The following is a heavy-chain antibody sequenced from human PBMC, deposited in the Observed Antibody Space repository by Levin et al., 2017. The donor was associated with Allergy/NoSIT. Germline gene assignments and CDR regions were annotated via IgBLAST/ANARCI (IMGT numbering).Heavy chain of an antibody. CDR3: ARGHHGSGIYWPSDY. CDR2: INWNGGST. CDR1: GFTFDDYG. Sequence: GGSLRLSCAASGFTFDDYGMSWVRQAPGKGLEWVSGINWNGGSTGYADSVKGRFTISRDNAKNSLYLQMNSLRAEDTALYYCARGHHGSGIYWPSDYWGQGTLVTVSS. V-gene: IGHV3-20*04. J-gene: IGHJ4*02. D-gene: IGHD3-10*01.